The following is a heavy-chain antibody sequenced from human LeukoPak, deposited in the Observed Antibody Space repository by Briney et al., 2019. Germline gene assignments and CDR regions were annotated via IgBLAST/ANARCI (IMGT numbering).Heavy chain of an antibody. CDR2: IYTNTGNP. D-gene: IGHD1-26*01. V-gene: IGHV7-4-1*02. CDR3: ARGVVGAEGYFDL. CDR1: GYTFSNYA. J-gene: IGHJ2*01. Sequence: ASVKVSCKASGYTFSNYAIHWVRQAPGQGLEYMGWIYTNTGNPTYGQGFTGRFVFSLDTSVSTTYLQISSLKAEDTAVYYCARGVVGAEGYFDLWGRGTLVTVSS.